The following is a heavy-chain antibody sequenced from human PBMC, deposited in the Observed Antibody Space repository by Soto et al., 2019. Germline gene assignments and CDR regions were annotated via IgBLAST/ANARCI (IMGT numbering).Heavy chain of an antibody. D-gene: IGHD2-2*01. Sequence: XETLSLTCAVYGGSFSGYYWSWIRQPPGKGLEWIGEINHSGSTNYNPSLKSRVTISVDTSKNQFSLKLSSVTAADTAVYYCARGYCSSCGMDVWGQGTTVTVSS. CDR1: GGSFSGYY. J-gene: IGHJ6*02. CDR2: INHSGST. V-gene: IGHV4-34*01. CDR3: ARGYCSSCGMDV.